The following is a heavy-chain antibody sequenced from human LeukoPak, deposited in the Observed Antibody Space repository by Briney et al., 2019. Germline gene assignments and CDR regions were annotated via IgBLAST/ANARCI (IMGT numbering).Heavy chain of an antibody. Sequence: GGSLRLSCAASGFTFSSYAMIWVRQAPGKWLEWVSGISGSGDSTDYADSVKGRFTISRDNSKNTLSLQMNSLRAEDTAVYYCAKQVAVAGYFDYWGQGTLVTVSS. D-gene: IGHD6-19*01. J-gene: IGHJ4*02. CDR2: ISGSGDST. CDR3: AKQVAVAGYFDY. V-gene: IGHV3-23*01. CDR1: GFTFSSYA.